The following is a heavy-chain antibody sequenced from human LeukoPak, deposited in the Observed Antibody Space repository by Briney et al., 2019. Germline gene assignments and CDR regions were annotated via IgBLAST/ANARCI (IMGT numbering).Heavy chain of an antibody. V-gene: IGHV1-18*01. J-gene: IGHJ4*02. CDR1: GYTFTSYG. Sequence: GASVKVSCKASGYTFTSYGISWVRQAPGQGLEWMGWISAYNGNTNYAQKLQGRVTMTTDTSTSTAYMELRSLRSDDTAVYYCARERLYDILTGYYPYHFDYWGQGTLVTVSS. D-gene: IGHD3-9*01. CDR3: ARERLYDILTGYYPYHFDY. CDR2: ISAYNGNT.